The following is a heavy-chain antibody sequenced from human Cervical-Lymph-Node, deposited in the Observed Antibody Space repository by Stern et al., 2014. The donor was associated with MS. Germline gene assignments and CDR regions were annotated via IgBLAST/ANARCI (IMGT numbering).Heavy chain of an antibody. CDR2: IIPIFGST. CDR1: GGTFINYA. D-gene: IGHD1-1*01. V-gene: IGHV1-69*06. Sequence: QVQLVQSGAEVKKPGSSVKVSCKASGGTFINYAISWVRQAPGQGLEWIGGIIPIFGSTHYAQRFQGMFIITADNSANPAYLEVSSLRFEDTGVYFCARDNDDNGMDVWGQGTTVTVSS. CDR3: ARDNDDNGMDV. J-gene: IGHJ6*02.